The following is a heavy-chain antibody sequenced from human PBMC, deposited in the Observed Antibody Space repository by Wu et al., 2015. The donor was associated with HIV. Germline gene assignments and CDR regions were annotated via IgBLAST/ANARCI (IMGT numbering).Heavy chain of an antibody. Sequence: VQLLQSGPEVKKPGASVKVSCKISGYTFNVFNINWVRQISGRELEWMGWMNPKSGSAAYSQQFQGRVSMTRDTSISTAYLEVNSLASEDTAVYYCVRVGVLMTSAEMMEYFQYWGQGTLVIVSS. V-gene: IGHV1-8*02. CDR1: GYTFNVFN. CDR3: VRVGVLMTSAEMMEYFQY. J-gene: IGHJ1*01. CDR2: MNPKSGSA. D-gene: IGHD1-26*01.